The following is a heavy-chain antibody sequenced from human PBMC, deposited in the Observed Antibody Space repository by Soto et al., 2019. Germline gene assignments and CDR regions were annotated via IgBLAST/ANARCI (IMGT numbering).Heavy chain of an antibody. CDR1: GYTFTSYG. Sequence: RASVKVSCKASGYTFTSYGISWVRQAPGQGLEWMGWISAYNGNTNYAQKLQGRVTMTTDTSTSTAYMELRSLRSDDTAVYYCAREPYYYDSSGYYPGAYFDYWGQGTLVTVSS. CDR2: ISAYNGNT. V-gene: IGHV1-18*01. D-gene: IGHD3-22*01. J-gene: IGHJ4*02. CDR3: AREPYYYDSSGYYPGAYFDY.